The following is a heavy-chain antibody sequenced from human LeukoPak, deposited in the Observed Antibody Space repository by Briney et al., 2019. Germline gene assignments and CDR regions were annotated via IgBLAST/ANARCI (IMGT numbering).Heavy chain of an antibody. J-gene: IGHJ4*02. D-gene: IGHD5-18*01. CDR3: ARSYGPAPFDY. Sequence: PSETLSLTCTVSGGSISSYYWSWIRQPPGKGLEWIGYIYYSGSTNYNPSLKSRVTISVDTSKNQFSLKLSSVTAADTAVYYCARSYGPAPFDYWGQGTLVTVFS. V-gene: IGHV4-59*01. CDR2: IYYSGST. CDR1: GGSISSYY.